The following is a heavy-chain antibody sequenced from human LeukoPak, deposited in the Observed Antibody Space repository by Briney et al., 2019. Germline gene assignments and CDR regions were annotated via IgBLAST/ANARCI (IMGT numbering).Heavy chain of an antibody. CDR1: GFTFSSYS. J-gene: IGHJ4*02. CDR2: ISSSDSYI. V-gene: IGHV3-21*01. Sequence: GGSLRLSCAASGFTFSSYSMNWVRQAPGKGLEWVSSISSSDSYIYYADSVKGRFTISRDNAKNSLYLQMNSLRAEDTAVYYCARGPPRILDYWGQGTLVTVSS. CDR3: ARGPPRILDY.